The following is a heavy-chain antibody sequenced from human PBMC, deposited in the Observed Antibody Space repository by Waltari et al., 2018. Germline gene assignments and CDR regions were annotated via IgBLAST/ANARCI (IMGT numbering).Heavy chain of an antibody. Sequence: EVQLVESGGGLVQPGGSLRLSCAASGFTFSSYSMNWVRQAPGKGLGLVSYISSSSSTIYYADSVKGRFTISRDNAKNSLYLQMNSLRAEDTAVYYCARDPGITGTTGFDYWGQGTLVTVSS. CDR1: GFTFSSYS. CDR3: ARDPGITGTTGFDY. D-gene: IGHD1-7*01. V-gene: IGHV3-48*04. J-gene: IGHJ4*02. CDR2: ISSSSSTI.